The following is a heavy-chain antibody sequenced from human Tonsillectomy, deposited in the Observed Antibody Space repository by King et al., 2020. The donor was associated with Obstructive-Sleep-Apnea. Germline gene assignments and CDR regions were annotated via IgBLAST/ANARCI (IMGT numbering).Heavy chain of an antibody. V-gene: IGHV4-34*01. D-gene: IGHD6-6*01. CDR2: INHSGST. CDR1: GGSFSGYY. CDR3: AREEYSSSSFQLVHY. J-gene: IGHJ4*02. Sequence: VQLQQWGAGLLKPSETLFLTCAVYGGSFSGYYWSWIRQPPGKGLEWIGEINHSGSTNYNPSLKSRVTISVDTSKNQFSLKLSSVTAADTAVYYCAREEYSSSSFQLVHYWGQGTLVTVSS.